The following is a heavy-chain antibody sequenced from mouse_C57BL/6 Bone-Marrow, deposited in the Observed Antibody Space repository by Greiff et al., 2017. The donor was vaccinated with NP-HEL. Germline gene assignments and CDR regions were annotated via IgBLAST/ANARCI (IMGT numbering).Heavy chain of an antibody. CDR1: GFTFSDYY. D-gene: IGHD2-5*01. V-gene: IGHV5-16*01. Sequence: DVKLVESEGGLVQPGSSMKLSCTASGFTFSDYYMAWVRQVPEKGLEWVANINYDGSSTYYLDSLKSRFIISSDNAKNILYLQMSSLKSEDTATYYCARDGGVYYSNYAYAMDYWGQGTSVTVSS. CDR2: INYDGSST. CDR3: ARDGGVYYSNYAYAMDY. J-gene: IGHJ4*01.